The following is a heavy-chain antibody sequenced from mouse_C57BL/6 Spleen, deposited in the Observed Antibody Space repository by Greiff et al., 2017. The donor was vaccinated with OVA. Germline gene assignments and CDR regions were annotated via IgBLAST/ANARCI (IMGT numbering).Heavy chain of an antibody. CDR2: ISDGGSYT. V-gene: IGHV5-4*01. J-gene: IGHJ2*01. CDR1: GFTFSSYA. CDR3: ARAGKSFDY. Sequence: EVQRVESGGGLVKPGGSLKLSCAASGFTFSSYAMSWVRQTPEKRLEWVATISDGGSYTYYPDNVKGRFTISRDNAKNNLYLQMSHLKSEDTAMYYCARAGKSFDYWGQGTTLTVSS.